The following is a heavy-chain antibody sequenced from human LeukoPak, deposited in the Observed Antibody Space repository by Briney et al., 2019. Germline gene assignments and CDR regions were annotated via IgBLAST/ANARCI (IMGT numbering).Heavy chain of an antibody. CDR3: AIDEPNYAPYDFDF. D-gene: IGHD4/OR15-4a*01. CDR1: RFTFSNAW. J-gene: IGHJ4*02. V-gene: IGHV3-15*01. Sequence: GGSLRLSCAASRFTFSNAWMNWVRQAPGKGLEWVGRIKSKADGETTDYASPVKGRSTISRDDSNNMAYLQMNSLKIEDTAVYYCAIDEPNYAPYDFDFWGQGTLVTVSS. CDR2: IKSKADGETT.